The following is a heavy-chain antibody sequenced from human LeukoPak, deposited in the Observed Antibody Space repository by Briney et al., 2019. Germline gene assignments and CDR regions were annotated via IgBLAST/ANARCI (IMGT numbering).Heavy chain of an antibody. CDR1: GFTFSNYA. V-gene: IGHV3-23*01. D-gene: IGHD2-8*01. CDR2: IIGSGDST. J-gene: IGHJ4*02. Sequence: GGSLRLSCVASGFTFSNYAMSWVRQAPGKGLEWVSAIIGSGDSTYYADSVKGRFTISRDNSKNTLYLQMNSLRAEDTAVYYCVKGGIVLRVFAYFVYWGQGTVVSVSS. CDR3: VKGGIVLRVFAYFVY.